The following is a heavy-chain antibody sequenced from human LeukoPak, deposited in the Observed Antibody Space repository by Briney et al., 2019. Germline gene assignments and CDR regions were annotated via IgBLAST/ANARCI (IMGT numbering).Heavy chain of an antibody. V-gene: IGHV4-4*07. D-gene: IGHD6-13*01. Sequence: SETLSLTCTVSGGSISSYYWSWIRQPAGKGLEWIGRIYSTGSTNYNPSLKSRVTTSVDTSKNQFSLRLRSVTAADTAVYYCARQIASAGTAGFDFWGQRALVTVSS. CDR1: GGSISSYY. CDR3: ARQIASAGTAGFDF. CDR2: IYSTGST. J-gene: IGHJ4*02.